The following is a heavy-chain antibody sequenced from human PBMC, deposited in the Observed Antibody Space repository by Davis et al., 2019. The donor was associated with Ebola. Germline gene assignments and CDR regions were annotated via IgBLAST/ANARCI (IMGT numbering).Heavy chain of an antibody. Sequence: AASVKVSCKASGGTFSSYAISWVRQAPGQAFDWMGWISAYNGNTNYAQKLQGRVTMTTDTSTSTAYMELRSLRSDDTAVYYCARGGHDILTGFNWFDPWGQGTLVTVSS. V-gene: IGHV1-18*01. CDR2: ISAYNGNT. J-gene: IGHJ5*02. CDR3: ARGGHDILTGFNWFDP. CDR1: GGTFSSYA. D-gene: IGHD3-9*01.